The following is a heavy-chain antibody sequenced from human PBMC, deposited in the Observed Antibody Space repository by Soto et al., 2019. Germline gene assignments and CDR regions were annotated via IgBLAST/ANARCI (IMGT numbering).Heavy chain of an antibody. CDR2: INAGNGNT. J-gene: IGHJ4*02. D-gene: IGHD3-16*02. CDR3: ARGPVYDYIWGSYRYTGADY. V-gene: IGHV1-3*01. CDR1: GYTFTSYA. Sequence: ASVKVSCKASGYTFTSYAMHWVRQAPGQRLEWMGWINAGNGNTKYSQKFQGRVTITRDTSASTAYMELSSLRSEDTAVYYCARGPVYDYIWGSYRYTGADYWGQGTLVTVSS.